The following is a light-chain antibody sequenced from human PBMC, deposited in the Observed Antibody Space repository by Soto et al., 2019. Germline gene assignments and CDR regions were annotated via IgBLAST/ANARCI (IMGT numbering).Light chain of an antibody. J-gene: IGKJ1*01. CDR2: KAS. Sequence: DIQMTQSPSTLSASVGDIVTITCRASQSISSWLAWYQQKPGKAPKLLSYKASSLESGVPSRFSGSGSGTDFSLTISSLQPDDFANYYCQQYNTYRTFGQGTKVEVK. CDR3: QQYNTYRT. V-gene: IGKV1-5*03. CDR1: QSISSW.